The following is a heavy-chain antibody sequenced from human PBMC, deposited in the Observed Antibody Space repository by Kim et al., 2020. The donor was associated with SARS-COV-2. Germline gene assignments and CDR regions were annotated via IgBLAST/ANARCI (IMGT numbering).Heavy chain of an antibody. J-gene: IGHJ4*02. V-gene: IGHV1-3*01. Sequence: ASVKVSCKASGYTFTDYFIHWVRQAPGQGLECMGWINGGDGGTRHSQKFQGRVTFTRDTSATTAYMELSSLRSEDTAVYYCARGSNSGYIPHWGRGTLVTVSS. CDR1: GYTFTDYF. CDR3: ARGSNSGYIPH. D-gene: IGHD2-21*01. CDR2: INGGDGGT.